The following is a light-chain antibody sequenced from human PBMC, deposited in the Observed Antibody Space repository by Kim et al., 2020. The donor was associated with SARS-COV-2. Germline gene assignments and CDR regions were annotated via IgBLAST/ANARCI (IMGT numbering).Light chain of an antibody. J-gene: IGLJ3*02. CDR1: SSNIGAGYD. CDR2: GNG. CDR3: QSYDSSLSGSV. V-gene: IGLV1-40*01. Sequence: RVTITSTGSSSNIGAGYDVHWYQRLPGTAPTLLIYGNGNRPSGVPDRFSGSKSGTSASLAITGLQAEDEADYYCQSYDSSLSGSVFGGGTQLTVL.